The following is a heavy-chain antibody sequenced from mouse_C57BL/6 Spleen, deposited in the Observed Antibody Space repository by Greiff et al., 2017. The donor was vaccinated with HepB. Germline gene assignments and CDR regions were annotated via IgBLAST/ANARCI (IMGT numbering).Heavy chain of an antibody. CDR3: ARGIDYYGSSPAY. J-gene: IGHJ3*01. V-gene: IGHV1-82*01. CDR1: GYAFSSSW. D-gene: IGHD1-1*01. Sequence: VQLQQSGPELVKPGASVKISCKASGYAFSSSWMNWVKQRPGKGLEWIGRIYPGDGDTNYNGKFKGKATLTADKSSSTAYTQLSSLTSEDSAVYFCARGIDYYGSSPAYWGQGTLVTVSA. CDR2: IYPGDGDT.